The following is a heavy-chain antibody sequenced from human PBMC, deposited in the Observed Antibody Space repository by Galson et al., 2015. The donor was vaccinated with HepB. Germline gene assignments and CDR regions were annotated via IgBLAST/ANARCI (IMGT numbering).Heavy chain of an antibody. Sequence: SVKVSCKASGYTFTGYYMHWVRQAPGQGLEWMGRISPNSGGTNYAQKFQGRVTMTRDTSISTAYMELSRLRSDDTAVYYCARDSGYDLYWYFDLWGRGTLVTVSS. D-gene: IGHD5-12*01. CDR1: GYTFTGYY. V-gene: IGHV1-2*06. J-gene: IGHJ2*01. CDR2: ISPNSGGT. CDR3: ARDSGYDLYWYFDL.